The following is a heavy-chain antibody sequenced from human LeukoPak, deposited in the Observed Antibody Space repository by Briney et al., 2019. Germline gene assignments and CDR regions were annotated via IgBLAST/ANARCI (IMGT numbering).Heavy chain of an antibody. J-gene: IGHJ4*02. D-gene: IGHD5-24*01. Sequence: QPGWSLRLSCAASGFTVSSNYMSWVRQAPGKGLEWVSVIYSGGSTYYADSVKGRFTISRHNSKNTLYLQMNSLRAEDTAVYYCAREFLRDGYNWHYFDYWGQGTLVTVSS. CDR2: IYSGGST. V-gene: IGHV3-53*04. CDR3: AREFLRDGYNWHYFDY. CDR1: GFTVSSNY.